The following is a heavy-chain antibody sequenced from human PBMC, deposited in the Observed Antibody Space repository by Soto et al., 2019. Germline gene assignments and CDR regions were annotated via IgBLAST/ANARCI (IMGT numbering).Heavy chain of an antibody. Sequence: ASVKVSCKASGYTFTSYDINWVRQATGQGLEWMGWMNPNSGNTVYAQKFQGRVTMTRNTSISTAYMELSSLRSEDTAVYYCAGEKSNRYDHWGQGTLVTVSS. J-gene: IGHJ5*02. V-gene: IGHV1-8*01. CDR3: AGEKSNRYDH. CDR1: GYTFTSYD. CDR2: MNPNSGNT.